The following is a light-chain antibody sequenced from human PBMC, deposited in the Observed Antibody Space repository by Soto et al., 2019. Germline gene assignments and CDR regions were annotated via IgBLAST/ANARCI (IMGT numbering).Light chain of an antibody. Sequence: DIQLTQSPSFLSASVGDRVTITCRASQTISSYLAWYQQKSGKAPKLLIYAASTLQSGVPSRFSGSGSGTEFTLTISSLQPEDFATYYCQQPNSYPITFGPGTRLEIK. CDR1: QTISSY. J-gene: IGKJ5*01. CDR3: QQPNSYPIT. CDR2: AAS. V-gene: IGKV1-9*01.